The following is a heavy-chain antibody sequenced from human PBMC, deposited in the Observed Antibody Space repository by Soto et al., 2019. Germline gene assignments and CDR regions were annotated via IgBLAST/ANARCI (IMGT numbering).Heavy chain of an antibody. J-gene: IGHJ6*03. CDR3: ARVGNKRDYYYYYMDV. CDR2: ISAYNGNT. D-gene: IGHD6-13*01. V-gene: IGHV1-18*01. Sequence: GASVKVSCKASGYTFTSYGISWVRQAPGQGLEWMGWISAYNGNTNYAQKLQGRVTMTTDTSTSTAYMELRSLRSDDTAVYYCARVGNKRDYYYYYMDVWGKGTTVTVSS. CDR1: GYTFTSYG.